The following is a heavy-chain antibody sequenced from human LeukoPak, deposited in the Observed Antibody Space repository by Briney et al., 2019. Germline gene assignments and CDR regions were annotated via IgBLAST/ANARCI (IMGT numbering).Heavy chain of an antibody. V-gene: IGHV4-30-2*01. D-gene: IGHD6-6*01. CDR1: GGSISSGGYY. Sequence: SSQTLSLTCTVSGGSISSGGYYWSWIRQPPGKGLEWIGYIYHSGSTYYNPSLKSRVTISVDRSKNQFSLKLSSVTAADTAVYYCARDHSSSSDAFDIWGQGTMVTVPS. CDR3: ARDHSSSSDAFDI. J-gene: IGHJ3*02. CDR2: IYHSGST.